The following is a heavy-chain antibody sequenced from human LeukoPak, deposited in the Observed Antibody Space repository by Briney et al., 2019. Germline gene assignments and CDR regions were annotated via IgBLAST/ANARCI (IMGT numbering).Heavy chain of an antibody. CDR3: ARYARVFDY. V-gene: IGHV3-11*01. J-gene: IGHJ4*02. CDR2: ISGSGADI. Sequence: GGSLRLFCAASGFTFSDYYMSWIRQAPGKGLECLSYISGSGADINYVDSVKGRFTISRDNTKNSLYLQMDNLRAEDTAVYYCARYARVFDYWGQGTLVTVSS. CDR1: GFTFSDYY.